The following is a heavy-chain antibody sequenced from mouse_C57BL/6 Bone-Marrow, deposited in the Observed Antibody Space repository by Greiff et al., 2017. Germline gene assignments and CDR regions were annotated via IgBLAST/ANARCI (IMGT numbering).Heavy chain of an antibody. V-gene: IGHV14-4*01. CDR2: IDPENGDT. J-gene: IGHJ2*01. D-gene: IGHD1-1*01. Sequence: EVQLKESGAVLVWPGASVQLSCTASGFNTKDDYMHRVKQRPEQGLEWIGWIDPENGDTEYTSHFQGKATITADTSSNTAYLQLSSLTSEDTAVYYCTYFTTVAVRYYFDYWGQGTTLTVSS. CDR3: TYFTTVAVRYYFDY. CDR1: GFNTKDDY.